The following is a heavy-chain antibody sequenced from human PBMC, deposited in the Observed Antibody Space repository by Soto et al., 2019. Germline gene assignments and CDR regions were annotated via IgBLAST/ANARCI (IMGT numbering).Heavy chain of an antibody. Sequence: WGSLRLSCAASGLTFSSSAMSWFRQAPGKGLEWVSAISGSGGSTYYADSVKGRFTISRDNSKNTLYLQMNSLRAEDTAVYYCAKDGVQLWSVYYYYYGMDVWGQGTTVTVSS. CDR2: ISGSGGST. D-gene: IGHD5-18*01. CDR1: GLTFSSSA. V-gene: IGHV3-23*01. CDR3: AKDGVQLWSVYYYYYGMDV. J-gene: IGHJ6*02.